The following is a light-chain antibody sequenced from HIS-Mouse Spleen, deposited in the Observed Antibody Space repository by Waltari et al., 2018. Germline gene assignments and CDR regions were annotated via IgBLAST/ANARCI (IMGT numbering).Light chain of an antibody. CDR1: ALPKQY. J-gene: IGLJ2*01. Sequence: SYELTQPPSVSVSPGQTARITCSGDALPKQYAYWYQQKPGQAPVLVLYKDSDRPSGIPERFSGSSSGTTVTLTISGVQAEDEADYYCQSADSSGTYSVVFGGGTKLTVL. V-gene: IGLV3-25*03. CDR3: QSADSSGTYSVV. CDR2: KDS.